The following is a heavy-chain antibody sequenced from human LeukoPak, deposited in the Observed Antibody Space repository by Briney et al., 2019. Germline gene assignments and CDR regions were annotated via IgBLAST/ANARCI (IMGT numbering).Heavy chain of an antibody. V-gene: IGHV4-59*08. CDR2: VYYSGTI. J-gene: IGHJ1*01. CDR1: GGAIDNYY. CDR3: ARHGTAAGPFQL. D-gene: IGHD2-21*02. Sequence: PSEALSLTCTVSGGAIDNYYWNWIRQPPGKGLEWIAYVYYSGTINYNPSLESRVTISVDTSKNQFSLRLTSVAAADTAVYYCARHGTAAGPFQLWGQGTLVTVSS.